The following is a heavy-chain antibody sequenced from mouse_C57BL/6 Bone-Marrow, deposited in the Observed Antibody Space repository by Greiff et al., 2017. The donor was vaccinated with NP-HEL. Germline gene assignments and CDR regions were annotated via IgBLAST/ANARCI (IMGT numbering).Heavy chain of an antibody. CDR1: GFTFSDFY. J-gene: IGHJ1*03. Sequence: EVQLVESGGGLVQSGRSLRLSCATSGFTFSDFYMEWVRQAPGTGLEWIAASRNKANDYTTEYSASVKGRFIVSRDTSKSILYLQMNTLRAEDTAIYYSARDATNYYGSSHWYFEVWGTGTTVTVAS. CDR2: SRNKANDYTT. V-gene: IGHV7-1*01. CDR3: ARDATNYYGSSHWYFEV. D-gene: IGHD1-1*01.